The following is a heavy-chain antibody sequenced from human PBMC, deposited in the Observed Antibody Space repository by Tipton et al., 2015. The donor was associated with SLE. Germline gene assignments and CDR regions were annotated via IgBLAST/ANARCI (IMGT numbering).Heavy chain of an antibody. CDR3: ARGLGYCSGGSCYSFDY. J-gene: IGHJ4*02. CDR1: GGSISSGRYY. Sequence: TLSLTCTVSGGSISSGRYYWSWIRQPAGKGLGWIGNIYTSGSTNYNPSLTSRVTISVDTSKNQFSLKLSSVTAADTAVYYCARGLGYCSGGSCYSFDYWGQGTLVTVSS. CDR2: IYTSGST. D-gene: IGHD2-15*01. V-gene: IGHV4-61*09.